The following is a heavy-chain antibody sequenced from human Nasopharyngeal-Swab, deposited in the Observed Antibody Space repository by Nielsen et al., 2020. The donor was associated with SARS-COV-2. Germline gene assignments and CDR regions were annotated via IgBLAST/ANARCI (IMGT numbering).Heavy chain of an antibody. Sequence: GESLKISCAASGFTFSSYAMTWVRQAPGKGLEWVSVVTGSGYGTDYADSVTGRFTISRDNAKNTLYLQMNSLRAEDTAVYYCARKDVFAYGVDAFDIWGQGTMVTVSS. CDR1: GFTFSSYA. D-gene: IGHD3-10*01. V-gene: IGHV3-23*01. CDR2: VTGSGYGT. CDR3: ARKDVFAYGVDAFDI. J-gene: IGHJ3*02.